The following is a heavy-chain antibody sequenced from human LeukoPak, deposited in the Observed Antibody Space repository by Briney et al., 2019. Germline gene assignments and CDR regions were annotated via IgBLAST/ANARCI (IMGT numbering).Heavy chain of an antibody. CDR1: GYTFTGYF. Sequence: GASVKVSCKASGYTFTGYFIHWVRQAPGQGLEWMGWINPNSGGTNYAQKFQGRVTMTRDTSIITAYMELSRLSSDDTAVYYCARDSVEMATIYFDYWGQGTLVTVSS. J-gene: IGHJ4*02. CDR3: ARDSVEMATIYFDY. D-gene: IGHD5-24*01. CDR2: INPNSGGT. V-gene: IGHV1-2*02.